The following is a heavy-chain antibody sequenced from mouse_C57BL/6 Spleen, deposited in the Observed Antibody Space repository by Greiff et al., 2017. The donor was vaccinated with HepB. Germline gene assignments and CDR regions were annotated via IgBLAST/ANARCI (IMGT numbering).Heavy chain of an antibody. CDR2: INPSTGGT. D-gene: IGHD2-3*01. CDR1: GYSFTGYY. Sequence: EVQLQESGPELVKPGASVKISCKASGYSFTGYYMNWVKQSPEKSLEWIGEINPSTGGTTYNQKFKVKATLTVDKSSSTAYMQLKSLTSEDSAVYYCARDDGYYAGFAYWGQGTLVTVSA. V-gene: IGHV1-42*01. J-gene: IGHJ3*01. CDR3: ARDDGYYAGFAY.